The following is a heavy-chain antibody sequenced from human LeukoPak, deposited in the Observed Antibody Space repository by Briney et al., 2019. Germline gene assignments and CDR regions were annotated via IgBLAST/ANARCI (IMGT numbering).Heavy chain of an antibody. Sequence: SVKVSCKASGGTFSSYAINWVRQAPGQGLEWVGRIIPIFGTANYAQKFQGRVTITTEESTSTAYMELSSLRSEDTAVYYCARGVSGYQGYYNMDVWDKGTTVTVSS. CDR1: GGTFSSYA. V-gene: IGHV1-69*05. CDR3: ARGVSGYQGYYNMDV. CDR2: IIPIFGTA. D-gene: IGHD3-22*01. J-gene: IGHJ6*03.